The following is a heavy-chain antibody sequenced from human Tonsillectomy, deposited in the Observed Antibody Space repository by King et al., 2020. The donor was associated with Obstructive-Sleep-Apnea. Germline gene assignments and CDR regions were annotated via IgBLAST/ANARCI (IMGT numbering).Heavy chain of an antibody. D-gene: IGHD6-19*01. CDR1: GGSISSSSYY. J-gene: IGHJ4*02. CDR2: FYFSGST. CDR3: ARVSVVGTDS. V-gene: IGHV4-39*07. Sequence: QLQESGPGLVKPSETLSLTCTVSGGSISSSSYYWGWIRQPPGEGLEWIGSFYFSGSTYYNSSLKSRVTISVYTSKNQFSLRLRSVTAADTAVYYCARVSVVGTDSWGQGTLVTVSS.